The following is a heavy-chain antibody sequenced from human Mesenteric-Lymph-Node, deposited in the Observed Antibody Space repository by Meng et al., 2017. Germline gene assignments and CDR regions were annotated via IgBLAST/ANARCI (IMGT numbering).Heavy chain of an antibody. D-gene: IGHD3-22*01. CDR2: INPNSGGT. Sequence: ASVKVSCKASGYTFTGYYMHWVRQVPGQGLEWMGWINPNSGGTNYAQKFQGRVTMTRDTSISTAYMELSRLRSDDTAVYYCARAVSYYYDSSGYYYAHWGQGTLVTVSS. CDR1: GYTFTGYY. V-gene: IGHV1-2*02. CDR3: ARAVSYYYDSSGYYYAH. J-gene: IGHJ4*02.